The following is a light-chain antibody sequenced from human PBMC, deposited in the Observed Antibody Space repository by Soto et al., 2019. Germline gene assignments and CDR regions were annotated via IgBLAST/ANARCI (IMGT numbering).Light chain of an antibody. Sequence: QSALTQPASLSGSPGQSITISCTGTSSDIGAYDYVSWFQQHPGKAPKLMIYEVSQRPSTFFNRFSGSKSGNTASLTISGLQSDDEADYYCCSYAGNNALVFGGGTKVTVL. V-gene: IGLV2-14*03. CDR1: SSDIGAYDY. CDR3: CSYAGNNALV. CDR2: EVS. J-gene: IGLJ3*02.